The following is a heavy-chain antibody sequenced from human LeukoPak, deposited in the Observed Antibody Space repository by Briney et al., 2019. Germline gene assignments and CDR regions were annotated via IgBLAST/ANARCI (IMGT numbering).Heavy chain of an antibody. D-gene: IGHD4-23*01. CDR1: GFTVSSTY. J-gene: IGHJ4*02. CDR3: ARAPVNEDTYFDY. CDR2: IYSGGST. V-gene: IGHV3-66*01. Sequence: PGGCLRLSCAASGFTVSSTYISWGRQAPGKGREWVSLIYSGGSTYYADSVKGRFTISRDNSKNTLYLQMNSLRAEDTAVYYCARAPVNEDTYFDYWGQGTLVTVSS.